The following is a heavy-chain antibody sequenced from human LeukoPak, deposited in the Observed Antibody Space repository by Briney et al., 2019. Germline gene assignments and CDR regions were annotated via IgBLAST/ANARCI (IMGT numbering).Heavy chain of an antibody. CDR3: ARGPRRIAAAGIAVAGRYDY. J-gene: IGHJ4*02. V-gene: IGHV4-34*01. CDR2: INHSGST. D-gene: IGHD6-19*01. Sequence: SETLSLTCAVYGGSFSGYYWSWIRQPPGKGLEWIGEINHSGSTNYNPSLKSRVTIPVDTSKNQFSLKLSSVTAADTAVYYCARGPRRIAAAGIAVAGRYDYWGQGTLVTVSS. CDR1: GGSFSGYY.